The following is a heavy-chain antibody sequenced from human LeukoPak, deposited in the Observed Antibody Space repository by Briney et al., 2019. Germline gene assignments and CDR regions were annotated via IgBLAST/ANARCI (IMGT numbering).Heavy chain of an antibody. CDR3: AGYCSSTSCFFSLLDV. J-gene: IGHJ6*04. Sequence: PSGTLSLTCAVSGGSISSSNWWTWVRQPPGKGLEWIGEIYHSGSTNYNPSLKSRVTISVDKSKNQFSLSLSSVTAADTAVYYCAGYCSSTSCFFSLLDVWGKGTTVTVSS. D-gene: IGHD2-2*01. V-gene: IGHV4-4*02. CDR2: IYHSGST. CDR1: GGSISSSNW.